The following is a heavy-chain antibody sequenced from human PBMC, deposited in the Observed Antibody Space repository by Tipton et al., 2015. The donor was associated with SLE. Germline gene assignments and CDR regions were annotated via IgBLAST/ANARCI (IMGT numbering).Heavy chain of an antibody. D-gene: IGHD5-12*01. J-gene: IGHJ6*02. Sequence: GSLRLSCAASGFTFSSYEMNWVRQAPGKGLEWVSYISSSGSTIYYANSVKGRFTISRDNAKNSLYLQMNSLRAEDTAVYYCARDLYVDIVATIDYYYYYGMDVWGQGTTVTVSS. CDR3: ARDLYVDIVATIDYYYYYGMDV. CDR2: ISSSGSTI. CDR1: GFTFSSYE. V-gene: IGHV3-48*03.